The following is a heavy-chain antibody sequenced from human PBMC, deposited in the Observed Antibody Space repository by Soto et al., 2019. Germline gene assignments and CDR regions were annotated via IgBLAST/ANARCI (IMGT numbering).Heavy chain of an antibody. CDR2: ISGSDGAT. D-gene: IGHD1-1*01. Sequence: LRLSCVASGFTFSSYAMSWVRQTSGKGLEWVSTISGSDGATYYAYSVKGRFTISRDNSRNTLYLQMNSLRAEDSAIYYCAKYAGLSPGVRYNFDYWGPGTLVTVSS. CDR3: AKYAGLSPGVRYNFDY. V-gene: IGHV3-23*01. J-gene: IGHJ4*02. CDR1: GFTFSSYA.